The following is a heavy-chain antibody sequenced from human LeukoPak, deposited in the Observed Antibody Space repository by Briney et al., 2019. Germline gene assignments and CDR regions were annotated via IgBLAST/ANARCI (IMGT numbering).Heavy chain of an antibody. CDR1: GGSFSGYY. Sequence: SETLSLTCAVYGGSFSGYYWSWIRQPPGKGLEWIGEINHSGSTNYNPSLKSRVTISVDTSKNQFSLKLSSATAADTAVYYCARRAVAFDYWGQGALVTVSS. J-gene: IGHJ4*02. CDR2: INHSGST. V-gene: IGHV4-34*01. CDR3: ARRAVAFDY. D-gene: IGHD6-19*01.